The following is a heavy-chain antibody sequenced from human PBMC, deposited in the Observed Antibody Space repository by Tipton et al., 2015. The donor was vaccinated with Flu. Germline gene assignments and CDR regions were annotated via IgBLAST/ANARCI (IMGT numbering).Heavy chain of an antibody. Sequence: SLRLSCAASGFTFSTYGIHWVRQVTGKGLEWVSAIGSAGDTYYSDSVKGRFTISRDNVKNSLYLQMNSLRVGDTAVYYCARGPLPDSNWYNGMDVWGQGP. CDR3: ARGPLPDSNWYNGMDV. CDR1: GFTFSTYG. V-gene: IGHV3-13*01. J-gene: IGHJ6*02. D-gene: IGHD6-13*01. CDR2: IGSAGDT.